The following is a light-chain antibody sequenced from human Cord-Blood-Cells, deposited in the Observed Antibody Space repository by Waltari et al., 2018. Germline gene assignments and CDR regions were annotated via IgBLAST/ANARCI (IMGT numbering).Light chain of an antibody. CDR2: AAS. V-gene: IGKV1-8*01. CDR1: QGISSY. Sequence: AIRMTQSPSSFSASTVYRVTTTCRASQGISSYLAWYQQKPGKAPKLLIYAASTLQSGVPSRFSGSGSGTDFTLTISCLQSEDFATYYCQQYYSYPPWTFGQGTKVEIK. J-gene: IGKJ1*01. CDR3: QQYYSYPPWT.